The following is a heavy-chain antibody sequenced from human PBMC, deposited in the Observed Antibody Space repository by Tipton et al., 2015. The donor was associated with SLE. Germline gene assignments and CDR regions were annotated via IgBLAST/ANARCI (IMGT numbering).Heavy chain of an antibody. CDR3: ARDLRSMTTVTRGFDL. J-gene: IGHJ2*01. Sequence: LRLSCTVSGGSISSYYWSWIRQPPGKGLEWIGYIYYSGSTNYNPSLKSRVTISVDTSKNQFSLKLSSVTAADTAVYYCARDLRSMTTVTRGFDLWGRGTLVTVSS. D-gene: IGHD4-17*01. CDR1: GGSISSYY. CDR2: IYYSGST. V-gene: IGHV4-59*01.